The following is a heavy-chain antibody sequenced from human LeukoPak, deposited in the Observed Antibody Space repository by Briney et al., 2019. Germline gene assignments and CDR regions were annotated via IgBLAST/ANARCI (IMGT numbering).Heavy chain of an antibody. CDR3: ARDPRPIAESPYNWFDP. D-gene: IGHD6-13*01. CDR1: GYTFTSYA. V-gene: IGHV1-3*01. Sequence: ASVKVSCKASGYTFTSYAIHWVRQAPGQRLEWMGWINAGNDNTKYSQNFQGRVTITRDTSASTTYMELSSLRSEDTAVYYCARDPRPIAESPYNWFDPWGRGTLVTVSS. J-gene: IGHJ5*02. CDR2: INAGNDNT.